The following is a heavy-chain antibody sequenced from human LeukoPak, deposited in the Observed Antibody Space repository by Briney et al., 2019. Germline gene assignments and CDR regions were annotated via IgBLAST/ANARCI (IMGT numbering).Heavy chain of an antibody. CDR3: AKGRIAVAGSRTDY. CDR2: ISYDGSNK. V-gene: IGHV3-30*18. Sequence: GGSLRLSCAASGFTFSSYGMHWVRQAPGKGLEWVAVISYDGSNKYYADSVKGRFTISRDNSKNTLYLQMNSLRAEDTAVYYCAKGRIAVAGSRTDYWGQGTLVTVSS. J-gene: IGHJ4*02. CDR1: GFTFSSYG. D-gene: IGHD6-19*01.